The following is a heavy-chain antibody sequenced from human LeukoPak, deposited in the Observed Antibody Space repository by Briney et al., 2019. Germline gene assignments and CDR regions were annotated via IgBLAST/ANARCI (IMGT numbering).Heavy chain of an antibody. Sequence: PSETLSLTCTVSGGSISSSSYYWGWIRQPPGKGLEWIGSIYFSGSSYYNPTLKSRVTISVDTSKSRFSLKLSSVTAADTAVYYCARGGSSSWYRTLYFDYWGQGTLVTVSS. D-gene: IGHD6-13*01. CDR3: ARGGSSSWYRTLYFDY. V-gene: IGHV4-39*07. CDR2: IYFSGSS. J-gene: IGHJ4*02. CDR1: GGSISSSSYY.